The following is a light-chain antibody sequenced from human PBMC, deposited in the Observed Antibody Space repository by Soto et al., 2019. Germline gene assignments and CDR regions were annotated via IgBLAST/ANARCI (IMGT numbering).Light chain of an antibody. Sequence: EIVMTQSPATLSVSPGERATLSCRASQSVSSNLAWYQQKPGQAPSLLIYDASTRATGIPARFSGSGSGTEFTLTISSLQSEDFAVYYCQQYNNWLPVTFGQGTKVEIK. J-gene: IGKJ1*01. V-gene: IGKV3-15*01. CDR2: DAS. CDR1: QSVSSN. CDR3: QQYNNWLPVT.